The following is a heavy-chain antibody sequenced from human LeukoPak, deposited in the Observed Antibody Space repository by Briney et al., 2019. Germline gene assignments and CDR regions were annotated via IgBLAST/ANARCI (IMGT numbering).Heavy chain of an antibody. Sequence: GRSLRLSCAASGFTFNNYWIHWVRQVPGKGLVWVSRINNDGSSASYVDSVKGRFTISRVNAKNTLFLQMNSLRAEDTAVYYCARRGTGHGMDVWGQGTTVIVSS. J-gene: IGHJ6*02. V-gene: IGHV3-74*01. D-gene: IGHD1-1*01. CDR3: ARRGTGHGMDV. CDR1: GFTFNNYW. CDR2: INNDGSSA.